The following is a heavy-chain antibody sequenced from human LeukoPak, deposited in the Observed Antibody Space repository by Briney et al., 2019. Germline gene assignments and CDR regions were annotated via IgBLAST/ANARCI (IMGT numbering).Heavy chain of an antibody. CDR2: ISYDGSNK. CDR3: ARTITMVRGVMEDDI. V-gene: IGHV3-30-3*01. CDR1: GFTFSSYA. Sequence: GGSLRLSCAASGFTFSSYAMHWVRQAPGKGLEWVAVISYDGSNKYYADSVKGRFTISRDNSKNTLYLQMNSLRAEDTAVYYCARTITMVRGVMEDDIWGQGTMVTVSS. D-gene: IGHD3-10*01. J-gene: IGHJ3*02.